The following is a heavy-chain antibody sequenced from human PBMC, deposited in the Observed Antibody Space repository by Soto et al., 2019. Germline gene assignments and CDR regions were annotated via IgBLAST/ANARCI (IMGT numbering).Heavy chain of an antibody. CDR2: IGTAGDT. Sequence: ESGGGLVQPGGSLRLSCAASGFTFSSYDMHWVRQATGKGLEWVSAIGTAGDTYYPGSVKGRFTISRENAKNSLYLQMNSLRAGDTAVYYCARGRTYYYDSSGYYDTPFDYWGQGTLVTVSS. D-gene: IGHD3-22*01. CDR3: ARGRTYYYDSSGYYDTPFDY. J-gene: IGHJ4*02. V-gene: IGHV3-13*01. CDR1: GFTFSSYD.